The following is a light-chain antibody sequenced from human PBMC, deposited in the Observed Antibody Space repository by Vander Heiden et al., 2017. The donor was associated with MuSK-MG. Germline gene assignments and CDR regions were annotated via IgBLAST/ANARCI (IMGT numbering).Light chain of an antibody. Sequence: EIVLTQSPGTLSLSPGERATLSCRASQSVSNSDLAWYQQKPGQAPRLLIYRASSRATGIPDTFSGSGSGTDFTLTISRREPEDFAVYYCQQYGSSPPWTFGQGTKVXIK. J-gene: IGKJ1*01. CDR2: RAS. CDR1: QSVSNSD. V-gene: IGKV3-20*01. CDR3: QQYGSSPPWT.